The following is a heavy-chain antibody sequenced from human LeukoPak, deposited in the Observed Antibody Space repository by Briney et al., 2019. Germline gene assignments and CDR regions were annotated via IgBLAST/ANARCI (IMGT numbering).Heavy chain of an antibody. J-gene: IGHJ4*02. CDR3: VGGPSSSWFDY. CDR2: ISGSGGST. V-gene: IGHV3-23*01. Sequence: PGGSLRLSCEASGFPFSSYAMTWVRQAPGKGLEWVSAISGSGGSTDYADSVKGRFTISRDNSKNTLYLQMNSLRTEDTAVYYCVGGPSSSWFDYWGQGTLVTVSS. CDR1: GFPFSSYA. D-gene: IGHD6-13*01.